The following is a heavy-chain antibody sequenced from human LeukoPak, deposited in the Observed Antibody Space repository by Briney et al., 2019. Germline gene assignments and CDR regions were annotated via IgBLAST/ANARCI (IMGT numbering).Heavy chain of an antibody. J-gene: IGHJ3*02. V-gene: IGHV3-11*06. D-gene: IGHD2/OR15-2a*01. CDR2: ISSSSSYT. CDR1: GFTFSDYY. CDR3: LPLLSRPYVEDGFDI. Sequence: PGGSLRLSCTASGFTFSDYYMSWIRQAPGKGLEWASYISSSSSYTKYADSVKGRFTISRDNARNSLYLQMNSLRAEDTAVYYCLPLLSRPYVEDGFDIWGQGTMVTVSS.